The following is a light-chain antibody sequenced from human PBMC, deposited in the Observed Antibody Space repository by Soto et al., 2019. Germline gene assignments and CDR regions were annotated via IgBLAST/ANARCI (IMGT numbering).Light chain of an antibody. CDR3: SSYTSSSTLGV. Sequence: QSALTQPASVSGSPGQSITISCTGTSSDVGRYNYVSWYQQNPGKAPKLIIYDVSDRPSGVSNRFSGSKSGTTASLTISGLQAEDEADYYCSSYTSSSTLGVFGGGTKLTVL. CDR1: SSDVGRYNY. J-gene: IGLJ3*02. V-gene: IGLV2-14*01. CDR2: DVS.